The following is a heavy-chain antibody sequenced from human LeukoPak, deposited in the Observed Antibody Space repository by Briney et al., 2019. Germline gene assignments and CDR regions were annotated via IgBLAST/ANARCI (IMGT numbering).Heavy chain of an antibody. CDR2: IYYSGST. V-gene: IGHV4-59*01. CDR1: GGSISGYY. CDR3: AKDGSWDYLNWFDP. J-gene: IGHJ5*02. D-gene: IGHD3-10*01. Sequence: SETLSLTCTVSGGSISGYYWSWIRQPPGKGLEWIGYIYYSGSTNYNPSLKSRVTISVDTSKNQFSLKLSSVTAADTAVYYCAKDGSWDYLNWFDPWGQGTLVTVSS.